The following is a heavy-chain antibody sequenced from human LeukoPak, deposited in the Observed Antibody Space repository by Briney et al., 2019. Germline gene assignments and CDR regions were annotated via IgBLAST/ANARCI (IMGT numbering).Heavy chain of an antibody. D-gene: IGHD3-10*01. CDR1: GGSFSGYY. J-gene: IGHJ4*02. CDR2: INHSGST. V-gene: IGHV4-34*01. Sequence: SETLSLTCAVYGGSFSGYYWSWIRQPPGKGLEWIGEINHSGSTNYNPSLKSRVTISVDTSKNQFSLKLSSVTAADTAVYYCARGRCYYIEWGQGTLVTVSS. CDR3: ARGRCYYIE.